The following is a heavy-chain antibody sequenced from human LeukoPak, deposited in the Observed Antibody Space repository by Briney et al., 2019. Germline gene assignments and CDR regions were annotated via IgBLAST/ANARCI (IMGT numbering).Heavy chain of an antibody. D-gene: IGHD6-13*01. Sequence: GGSLRLSCAASGFTFSSYAMSWVRQAPGKGLEWVSAISGSGGSTYYAYSVKGRFTISRDNSKNTLYLQMNSLRAEDTAVYYCAKDGQSSSWYNLGGYWGQGTLVTVSS. CDR3: AKDGQSSSWYNLGGY. J-gene: IGHJ4*02. CDR2: ISGSGGST. V-gene: IGHV3-23*01. CDR1: GFTFSSYA.